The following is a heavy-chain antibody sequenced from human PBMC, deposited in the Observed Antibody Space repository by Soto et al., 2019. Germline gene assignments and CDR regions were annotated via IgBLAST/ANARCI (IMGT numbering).Heavy chain of an antibody. V-gene: IGHV2-5*02. D-gene: IGHD6-19*01. CDR2: IYWDGNE. CDR1: GFSLSSSPVA. J-gene: IGHJ4*02. Sequence: SGPTLVNPTQTLTLTCTFTGFSLSSSPVAVGWIRQPPGKAPECLAFIYWDGNEHYSPSLRSRLTLTKDTSKNQLFLTMADMDPEDTATYFCAHGSGWLFDYWGQGTRVTVSS. CDR3: AHGSGWLFDY.